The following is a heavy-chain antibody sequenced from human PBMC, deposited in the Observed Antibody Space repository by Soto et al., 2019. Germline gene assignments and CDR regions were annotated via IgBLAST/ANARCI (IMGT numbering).Heavy chain of an antibody. CDR1: GFLVSRYW. CDR2: INEDDTET. Sequence: GGSLRLSCAASGFLVSRYWVNWVRQAPGKGLEWVANINEDDTETYYVDSVKGRFTISRDNAKNSVYLQMNSLRVEDTAVYYCTRGHYSNPLGGPGTLVTVSS. D-gene: IGHD4-4*01. CDR3: TRGHYSNPL. V-gene: IGHV3-7*01. J-gene: IGHJ4*02.